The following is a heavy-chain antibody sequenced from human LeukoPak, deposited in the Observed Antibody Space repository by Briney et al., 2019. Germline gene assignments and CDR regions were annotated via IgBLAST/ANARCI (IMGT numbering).Heavy chain of an antibody. V-gene: IGHV4-4*07. CDR2: IYTSGST. CDR3: AGEVRYCSSTSCMKGWFDP. CDR1: GGSISSYY. Sequence: SETLSLTCTVSGGSISSYYGSWIRQPAGKGLEWIGRIYTSGSTNYNPSLKSRVTMSVDTSKNQFSLKLSSVAAADTAVYYCAGEVRYCSSTSCMKGWFDPWGQGTLVTVSS. D-gene: IGHD2-2*01. J-gene: IGHJ5*02.